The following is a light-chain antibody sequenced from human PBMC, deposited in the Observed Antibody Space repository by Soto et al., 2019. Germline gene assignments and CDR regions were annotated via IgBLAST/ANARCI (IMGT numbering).Light chain of an antibody. CDR3: HQTYITPWM. J-gene: IGKJ1*01. CDR1: HDIINY. CDR2: AAS. V-gene: IGKV1-39*01. Sequence: DIQMTQSPSSLSASVGDRVTITCQASHDIINYLNWYQQKPGKAPKLLIYAASSLESGVPSRFTGSGSGTDFTLTISSLQPEDFATYFCHQTYITPWMFGQGTKVEIK.